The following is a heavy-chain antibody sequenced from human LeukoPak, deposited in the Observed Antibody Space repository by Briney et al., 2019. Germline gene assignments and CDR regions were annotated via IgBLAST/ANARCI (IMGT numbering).Heavy chain of an antibody. CDR1: GFTFSRFG. CDR2: IWYDGSNK. CDR3: ARAAAGDTAYMDV. V-gene: IGHV3-33*01. D-gene: IGHD5-18*01. J-gene: IGHJ6*03. Sequence: GGSLRLSCAASGFTFSRFGMHWVRQAPGKGLEWVTFIWYDGSNKYYADSVKGRFTISRDNSKNTLYLQMNSLRAEDTAVYYCARAAAGDTAYMDVWGKGTTVTVSS.